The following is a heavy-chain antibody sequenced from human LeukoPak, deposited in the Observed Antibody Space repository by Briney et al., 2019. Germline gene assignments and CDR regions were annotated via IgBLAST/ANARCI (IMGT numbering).Heavy chain of an antibody. CDR2: ISGSGGST. J-gene: IGHJ4*02. CDR3: AKPGSWKITTDY. D-gene: IGHD6-13*01. CDR1: GLTFSSYA. Sequence: GGSLRLSCAASGLTFSSYAMSWVRQAPGKGLEWVSAISGSGGSTYYADSVKGRFTISRDNPKNTLYLQMNSLRAGDTAVYYCAKPGSWKITTDYWGQGTLVTVSS. V-gene: IGHV3-23*01.